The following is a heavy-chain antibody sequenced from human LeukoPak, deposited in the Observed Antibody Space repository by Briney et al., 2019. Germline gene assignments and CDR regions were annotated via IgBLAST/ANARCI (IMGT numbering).Heavy chain of an antibody. CDR1: GFTFSSYS. CDR3: ARGGYYDSSGYYHEYFQH. V-gene: IGHV3-21*01. D-gene: IGHD3-22*01. CDR2: ISSSSSYI. Sequence: GGSLRLSCAASGFTFSSYSMNWVRQAPGKGLEWVSSISSSSSYIYYADSVKGRFTISRDNAKNSLYLQMNSLRAEDTAVYYCARGGYYDSSGYYHEYFQHWGQGTLVTVSS. J-gene: IGHJ1*01.